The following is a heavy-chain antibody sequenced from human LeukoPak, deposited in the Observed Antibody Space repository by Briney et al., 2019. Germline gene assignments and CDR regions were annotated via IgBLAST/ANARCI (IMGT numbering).Heavy chain of an antibody. D-gene: IGHD6-19*01. V-gene: IGHV3-21*01. J-gene: IGHJ4*02. CDR1: GFTFSSYS. CDR3: ARAVALRAPLDY. Sequence: GGSLRLSCAASGFTFSSYSMNWVRQAPGKGLEWVSSISSSSSYIYYADSVKGRFTISRDNAKNSLYLQMNSLRAEDTAVYYCARAVALRAPLDYWGQGTLVTVSS. CDR2: ISSSSSYI.